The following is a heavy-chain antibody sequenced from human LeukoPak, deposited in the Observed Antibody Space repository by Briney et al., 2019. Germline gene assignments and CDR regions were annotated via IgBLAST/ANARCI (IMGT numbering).Heavy chain of an antibody. J-gene: IGHJ5*02. CDR3: ARQVVAATPNWFDP. CDR2: IYYSGST. Sequence: SETLSLTCTVSGGSISSSSYYWGWIRQPPGKGLEWIGSIYYSGSTYYNPSLKSRVTISVDTSKNQFSLELSSVTAADTAVYYCARQVVAATPNWFDPWGQGTLVTVSS. D-gene: IGHD2-15*01. V-gene: IGHV4-39*01. CDR1: GGSISSSSYY.